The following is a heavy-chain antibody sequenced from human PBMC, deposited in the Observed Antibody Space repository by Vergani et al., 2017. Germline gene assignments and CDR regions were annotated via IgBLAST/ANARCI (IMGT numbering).Heavy chain of an antibody. Sequence: EVQLLESGGGLVQPGGSLRLSCAASGFTFSSYAMSWVRQAPGKGLEWVSAISGSGGSTYYADSVKGRFTISRDNSKNTLYLQMNSLRAEDTAVYYCAKDQDYYDSSGYYFPFFDYWGQGTLVTVSS. CDR2: ISGSGGST. V-gene: IGHV3-23*01. J-gene: IGHJ4*02. CDR1: GFTFSSYA. D-gene: IGHD3-22*01. CDR3: AKDQDYYDSSGYYFPFFDY.